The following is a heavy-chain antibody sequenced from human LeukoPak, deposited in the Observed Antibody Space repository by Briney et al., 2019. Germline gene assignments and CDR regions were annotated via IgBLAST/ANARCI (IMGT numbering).Heavy chain of an antibody. CDR2: IYYSGST. D-gene: IGHD3-22*01. CDR1: GGSISSGGYY. J-gene: IGHJ6*04. Sequence: SQTLSLTCTVSGGSISSGGYYWSWIRQHPGKGLEWIWYIYYSGSTYYNPSLKSRVTISVDTSKNQFSLKLSSVTAADTAVYYCARGGDSSGFVLTMDVWGKGTTVTVSS. CDR3: ARGGDSSGFVLTMDV. V-gene: IGHV4-31*03.